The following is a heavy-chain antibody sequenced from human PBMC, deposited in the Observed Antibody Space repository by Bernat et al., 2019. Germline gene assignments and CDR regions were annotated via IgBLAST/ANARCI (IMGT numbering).Heavy chain of an antibody. D-gene: IGHD2-2*03. CDR3: ASGDGYCSSTTCLTYYYYYGMDV. V-gene: IGHV4-39*01. CDR1: GGSISSSSYY. CDR2: IYYSGST. J-gene: IGHJ6*02. Sequence: QLQLQESGPGLVKPSETLSLTCTVSGGSISSSSYYWGWIRQPPGKGLEWIGSIYYSGSTYYNPSLRSRVTISVDTSKNQFSLKLSSVTAADTAVYYCASGDGYCSSTTCLTYYYYYGMDVWGQGTTVTVSS.